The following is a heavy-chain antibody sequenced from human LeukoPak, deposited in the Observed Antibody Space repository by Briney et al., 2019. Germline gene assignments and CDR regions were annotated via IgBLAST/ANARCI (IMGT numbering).Heavy chain of an antibody. D-gene: IGHD5-18*01. CDR2: IWYDGSNK. V-gene: IGHV3-33*01. J-gene: IGHJ3*02. CDR3: VREGIELGSAFDI. CDR1: GFTFSSYG. Sequence: PGGSLRLSCAASGFTFSSYGMHWVRQAPGKGLEWVAVIWYDGSNKYYADSVKGRFTISRDNSKNTLYLQMNSLRAEDTAVYYCVREGIELGSAFDIWGQGTMVTVSS.